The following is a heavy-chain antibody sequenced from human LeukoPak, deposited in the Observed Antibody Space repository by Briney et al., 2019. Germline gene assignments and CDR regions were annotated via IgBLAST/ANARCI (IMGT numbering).Heavy chain of an antibody. J-gene: IGHJ4*02. Sequence: ASVKVSCKASGYIFTNYGISWVRQAPGQGLEWMGWISAYNGNTNYVQKFQGRVTMTTDTSTSTAYMELRSLSPDDTAVYYCARAAQLYYFGSGSSVTADYWGQGTLVTVSS. CDR3: ARAAQLYYFGSGSSVTADY. V-gene: IGHV1-18*01. D-gene: IGHD3-10*01. CDR2: ISAYNGNT. CDR1: GYIFTNYG.